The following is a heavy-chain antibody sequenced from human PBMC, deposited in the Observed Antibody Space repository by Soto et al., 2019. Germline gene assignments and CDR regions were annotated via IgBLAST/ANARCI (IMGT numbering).Heavy chain of an antibody. D-gene: IGHD1-26*01. CDR2: INWNGGST. V-gene: IGHV3-20*04. J-gene: IGHJ1*01. CDR1: GFTFDDYA. CDR3: ARGVGALPPEYFQH. Sequence: EVQLVESGGGVVRPGGSLRLSCAAYGFTFDDYAMSWVRQAPGKGLEWVSGINWNGGSTGYADSVKGRFTISRDNAKNSLYLQMNSLRAEDTALYYCARGVGALPPEYFQHWGQGTLVTVSS.